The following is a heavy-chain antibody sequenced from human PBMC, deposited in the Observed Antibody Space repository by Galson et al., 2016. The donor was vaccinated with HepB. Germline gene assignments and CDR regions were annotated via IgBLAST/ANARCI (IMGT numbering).Heavy chain of an antibody. V-gene: IGHV5-51*01. Sequence: QSGAEAKKPGESLKISCAASGYTFIRYWSGWVRQMRGKGLESMGFIYPGDSDTRYSPSFQGQVTISADKSISTAYMQWTRLKASDSAMYYCARRPHISNRWYADCWGQGTMVTVSS. CDR3: ARRPHISNRWYADC. CDR1: GYTFIRYW. J-gene: IGHJ4*02. D-gene: IGHD6-13*01. CDR2: IYPGDSDT.